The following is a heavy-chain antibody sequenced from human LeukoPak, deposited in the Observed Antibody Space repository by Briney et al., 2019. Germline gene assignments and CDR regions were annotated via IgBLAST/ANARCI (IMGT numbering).Heavy chain of an antibody. D-gene: IGHD5-24*01. CDR3: ARGRITLYYYYGMDV. J-gene: IGHJ6*02. CDR2: INHSGST. Sequence: SETLSLTCAVYGGSFSGYYWSWIRQPPGKGLEWIGEINHSGSTNHNPSLKSRVTISVDTSKNQFSLKLSSVTAADTAVYYCARGRITLYYYYGMDVWGQGTTVTVSS. CDR1: GGSFSGYY. V-gene: IGHV4-34*01.